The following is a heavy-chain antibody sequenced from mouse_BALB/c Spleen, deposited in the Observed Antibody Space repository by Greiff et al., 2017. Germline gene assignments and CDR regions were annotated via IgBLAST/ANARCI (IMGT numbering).Heavy chain of an antibody. CDR2: ISSGSSTI. V-gene: IGHV5-17*03. Sequence: EVKLVESGGGLVQPGGSRKLSCAASGFTFSSFGMHWVRQAPEKGLEWVAYISSGSSTIYYADTVKGRFTISRDNAKNTLYLQMSSLKSEDTAMYYCARYYYGSSYYFDYWGQGTTLTVSS. CDR1: GFTFSSFG. J-gene: IGHJ2*01. D-gene: IGHD1-1*01. CDR3: ARYYYGSSYYFDY.